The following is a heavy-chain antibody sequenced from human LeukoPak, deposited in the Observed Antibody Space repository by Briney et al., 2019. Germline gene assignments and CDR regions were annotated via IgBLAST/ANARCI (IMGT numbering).Heavy chain of an antibody. J-gene: IGHJ4*02. D-gene: IGHD5-24*01. Sequence: SETPSLTCTVSGSSISNSYYYWGWIRQPPGKGLEWIGSIYYSGNTYYSPSLKSRVTISVDTSKNQFSLKLSSVTAADTAVYYRTRLRAGYNDYWGQGTLVTVSS. CDR2: IYYSGNT. V-gene: IGHV4-39*01. CDR3: TRLRAGYNDY. CDR1: GSSISNSYYY.